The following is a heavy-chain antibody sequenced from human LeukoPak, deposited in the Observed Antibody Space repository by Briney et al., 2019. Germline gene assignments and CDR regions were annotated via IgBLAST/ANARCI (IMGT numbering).Heavy chain of an antibody. J-gene: IGHJ4*02. CDR1: GGSISSYF. D-gene: IGHD6-6*01. CDR3: ARGGEQLVRNFDY. Sequence: SETLSLTCTVSGGSISSYFWSWIRQPPGKGLEWIGYIFYSGSTNYNPSLKSRVTISVDMSKNQFSLKLSSVTAADTAVYYCARGGEQLVRNFDYWGQGTLVTVSS. V-gene: IGHV4-59*01. CDR2: IFYSGST.